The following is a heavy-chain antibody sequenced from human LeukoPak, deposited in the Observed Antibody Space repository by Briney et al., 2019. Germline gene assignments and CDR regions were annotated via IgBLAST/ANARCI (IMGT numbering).Heavy chain of an antibody. J-gene: IGHJ4*02. D-gene: IGHD6-13*01. CDR3: ARDEVAAALGY. CDR2: ISSSGSTI. CDR1: GFTFSSYE. V-gene: IGHV3-48*03. Sequence: GGSLRLSCAASGFTFSSYEMNWVRQAPGKGLEWVSYISSSGSTIYYADSVKGRFTTSRDNAKNSLYLQMNSLRAEDTAVYYCARDEVAAALGYWGQGTLVTVSS.